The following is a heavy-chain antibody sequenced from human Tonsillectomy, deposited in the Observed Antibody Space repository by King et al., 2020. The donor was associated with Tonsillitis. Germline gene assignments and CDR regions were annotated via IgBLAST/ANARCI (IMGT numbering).Heavy chain of an antibody. CDR1: GFTVSSNY. J-gene: IGHJ3*02. Sequence: VQLVESGGGLVQPGGSLRLSCAASGFTVSSNYMSWVRQAPGKGLEWVSDIYSGGSTYYADSVKGRFTISRDNSKNTLYLQMNSLRAEDTAVYYCAREGTTVTKGQAFDIWGQGTMVTVSS. CDR3: AREGTTVTKGQAFDI. V-gene: IGHV3-66*01. CDR2: IYSGGST. D-gene: IGHD4-17*01.